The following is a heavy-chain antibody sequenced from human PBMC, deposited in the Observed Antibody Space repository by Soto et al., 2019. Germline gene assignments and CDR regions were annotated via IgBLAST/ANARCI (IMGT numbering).Heavy chain of an antibody. V-gene: IGHV2-5*02. Sequence: QITLKEAGPTLVKPTQTLTLTCTLSGFSLNASGVRVCWIRQPPGKALEWLALIYWDDGKRYSPSLKNRLTVTQDILKNQVVLTMTNMDPADTGTYYCAHGEYSSDGWWFFDYWEQGTLVTVSS. CDR2: IYWDDGK. D-gene: IGHD5-18*01. J-gene: IGHJ4*02. CDR3: AHGEYSSDGWWFFDY. CDR1: GFSLNASGVR.